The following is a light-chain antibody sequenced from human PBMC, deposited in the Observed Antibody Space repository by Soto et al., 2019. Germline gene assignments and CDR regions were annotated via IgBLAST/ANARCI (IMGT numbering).Light chain of an antibody. J-gene: IGLJ3*02. Sequence: QSVLTQPPSASGTPGQRVTISCSGSSSNIGSNYVYWYQQLPGTAPKLLIYRNNQRPSGVPDRFSGSKSGNTASLTVSGLQAEDEAYYYCCSYAGSGTWVFGGGTKLTVL. CDR2: RNN. CDR3: CSYAGSGTWV. CDR1: SSNIGSNY. V-gene: IGLV1-47*01.